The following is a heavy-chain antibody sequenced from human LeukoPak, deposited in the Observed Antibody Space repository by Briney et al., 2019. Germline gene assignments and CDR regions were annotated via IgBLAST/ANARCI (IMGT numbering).Heavy chain of an antibody. V-gene: IGHV3-33*01. CDR1: GFTFSRNG. D-gene: IGHD1-26*01. Sequence: GGSLRLSCAASGFTFSRNGMHWVRQAPGQGLEWVAVIWFDGSIKNYADPVKGRFTISRDNSENTLYLQMNSLRAEDTAVYYCARLVGDKGGYFDYWGQGTLVTVSS. CDR3: ARLVGDKGGYFDY. J-gene: IGHJ4*02. CDR2: IWFDGSIK.